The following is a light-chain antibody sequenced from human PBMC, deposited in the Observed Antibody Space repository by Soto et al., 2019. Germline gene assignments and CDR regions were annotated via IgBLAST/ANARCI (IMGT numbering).Light chain of an antibody. CDR3: RSYTSSSTRV. Sequence: QSALTQPASVSGSPGQSITISCTGTSSDVGGYNYVSWYQQHPGKAPKLMIYDVSNRPSGVSNRFSGSKSGNTASLTTSGLQAEDEADYYCRSYTSSSTRVFGTGTKLTVL. J-gene: IGLJ1*01. CDR2: DVS. V-gene: IGLV2-14*01. CDR1: SSDVGGYNY.